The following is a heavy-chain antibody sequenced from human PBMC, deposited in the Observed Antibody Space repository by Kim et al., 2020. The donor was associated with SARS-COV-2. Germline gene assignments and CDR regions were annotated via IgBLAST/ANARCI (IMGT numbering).Heavy chain of an antibody. V-gene: IGHV3-30*04. Sequence: GGSLRLSCAASGFTFSSYAMHWVRQAPGKGLEWVAVISYDGSNKYYADSVKGRFTISRDNSKNTLYLQMNSLRAEDTAVYYCARDWGPRIVGATKGAFDIWGQGTMVTVSS. CDR3: ARDWGPRIVGATKGAFDI. J-gene: IGHJ3*02. CDR1: GFTFSSYA. CDR2: ISYDGSNK. D-gene: IGHD1-26*01.